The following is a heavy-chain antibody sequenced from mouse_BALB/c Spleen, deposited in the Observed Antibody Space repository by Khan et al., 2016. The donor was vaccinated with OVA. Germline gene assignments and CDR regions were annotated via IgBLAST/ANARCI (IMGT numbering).Heavy chain of an antibody. Sequence: EVMLVESGGDVVKPGGSLKLSCAASGFTFSTYGMSWVRQTPDKRLEWVATVSTGGHYTYYPDTVKGRFTISRDNAKDTLYLQMSSLKSEDTAMLYCARLAYFYDSEGFAYWGQGTLVTVSA. CDR2: VSTGGHYT. D-gene: IGHD1-1*01. CDR3: ARLAYFYDSEGFAY. V-gene: IGHV5-6*01. J-gene: IGHJ3*01. CDR1: GFTFSTYG.